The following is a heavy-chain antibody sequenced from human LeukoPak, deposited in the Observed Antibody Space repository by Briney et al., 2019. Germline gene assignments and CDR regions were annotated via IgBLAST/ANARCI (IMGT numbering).Heavy chain of an antibody. D-gene: IGHD1-26*01. CDR3: ARVIVGATGPTYYFDY. J-gene: IGHJ4*02. CDR2: INPNSGGT. V-gene: IGHV1-2*02. Sequence: ASVKVSCKASGYTFTGYYTHWVRQAPGQGLEWMGWINPNSGGTNYAQKFQGRVTMTRDTSISTAYMELSRLRSDDTAVYYCARVIVGATGPTYYFDYWGQGTLVTVSS. CDR1: GYTFTGYY.